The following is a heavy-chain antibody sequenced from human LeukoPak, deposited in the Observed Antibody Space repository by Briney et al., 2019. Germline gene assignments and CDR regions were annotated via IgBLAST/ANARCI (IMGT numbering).Heavy chain of an antibody. J-gene: IGHJ4*02. CDR3: ASGQFLVSNDY. Sequence: SETLSLTCAVYGGSFSGYYWSWIRQPPGKGLEWIGEINHSGSTNYNPSLKSRVTISVDTSKNQFSLKLSSVTAADTAVYYCASGQFLVSNDYWGQGTLVTVSS. V-gene: IGHV4-34*01. CDR1: GGSFSGYY. D-gene: IGHD5/OR15-5a*01. CDR2: INHSGST.